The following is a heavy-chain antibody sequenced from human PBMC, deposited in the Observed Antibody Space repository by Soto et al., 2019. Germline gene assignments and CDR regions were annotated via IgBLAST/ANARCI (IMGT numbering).Heavy chain of an antibody. V-gene: IGHV3-11*06. J-gene: IGHJ6*02. Sequence: PGGSLRLSCAASGFTFSDYYMSWIRQAPGKGLEWVSYISSSSSYTNYADSVKGRFTISRDNAKNSLYLQMNSLRAEDTAVYYCARDENYDFWSGYPPPSYGMDVWGQGTTVTVSS. CDR2: ISSSSSYT. CDR3: ARDENYDFWSGYPPPSYGMDV. CDR1: GFTFSDYY. D-gene: IGHD3-3*01.